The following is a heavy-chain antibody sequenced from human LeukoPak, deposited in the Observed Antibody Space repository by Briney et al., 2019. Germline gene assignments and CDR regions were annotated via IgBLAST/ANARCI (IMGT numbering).Heavy chain of an antibody. CDR1: GFTFSSYW. CDR3: ARDPEWELLYFDY. J-gene: IGHJ4*02. V-gene: IGHV3-74*01. D-gene: IGHD1-26*01. Sequence: PGGSLRLSCAASGFTFSSYWMYWVRQAPGKGPVWVSSIKTDGRITNYADSVKGRFTISRDNAKNTVYLQMNSLRAEDTAVHYCARDPEWELLYFDYWGQGTLVTVSS. CDR2: IKTDGRIT.